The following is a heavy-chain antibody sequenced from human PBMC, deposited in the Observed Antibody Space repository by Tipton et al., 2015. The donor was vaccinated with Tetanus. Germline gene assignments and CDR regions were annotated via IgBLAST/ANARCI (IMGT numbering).Heavy chain of an antibody. V-gene: IGHV4-31*03. CDR3: ARGLNRLYCTSTTRHPNWCDP. D-gene: IGHD2-2*01. Sequence: TLSLTCTVSGGSISSSPYFWNWFRQYPGKGLEWIGYIYYSGSTHYNPSLKSRLVMSVDLSKNQFFLNLSSVTAADTAMYYCARGLNRLYCTSTTRHPNWCDPWGQGTLVTVSS. CDR1: GGSISSSPYF. CDR2: IYYSGST. J-gene: IGHJ5*02.